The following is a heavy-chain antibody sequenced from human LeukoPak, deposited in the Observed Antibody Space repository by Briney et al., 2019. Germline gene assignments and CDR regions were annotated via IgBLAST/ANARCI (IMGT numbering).Heavy chain of an antibody. Sequence: SETLSLTCTVSGGSISSYYWSWIRQPPGKGLEWIGYIYYSGSTNYNPSLKSRVTISVDTSKNQFSLKLSSVTAADTAVYYCARSTYSGHLEYWGQGTLVTVSS. V-gene: IGHV4-59*08. CDR1: GGSISSYY. J-gene: IGHJ4*02. CDR2: IYYSGST. D-gene: IGHD5-12*01. CDR3: ARSTYSGHLEY.